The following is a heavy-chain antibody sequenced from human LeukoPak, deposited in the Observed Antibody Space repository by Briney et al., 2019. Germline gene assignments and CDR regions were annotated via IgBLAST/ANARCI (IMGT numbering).Heavy chain of an antibody. J-gene: IGHJ4*02. CDR2: INPKSGGT. CDR3: ARSPVAGTFDY. Sequence: ASVKVSCKASGYTFTSYGISWVRQAPGQGLEWMGWINPKSGGTKYAQEFQGRVTMTRDTSISTAYMELSRLRYDDTAVYYCARSPVAGTFDYWGQGTLVTVSS. V-gene: IGHV1-2*02. D-gene: IGHD6-19*01. CDR1: GYTFTSYG.